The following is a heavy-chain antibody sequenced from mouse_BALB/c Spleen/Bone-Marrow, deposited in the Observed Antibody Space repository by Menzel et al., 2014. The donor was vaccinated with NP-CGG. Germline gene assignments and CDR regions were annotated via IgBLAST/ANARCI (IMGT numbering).Heavy chain of an antibody. CDR2: INPESNTI. Sequence: EVQRVESGGGLVQPGGSLKLSCAASGFDFSRYWMSWVQQAPGKGLQWIGEINPESNTINYSPSLKDKFIISRDNAKNTLYLQMSKVKSEDAALYCCARLGYYGWFAYWGQGTLVTVSA. J-gene: IGHJ3*01. CDR3: ARLGYYGWFAY. D-gene: IGHD2-3*01. CDR1: GFDFSRYW. V-gene: IGHV4-1*02.